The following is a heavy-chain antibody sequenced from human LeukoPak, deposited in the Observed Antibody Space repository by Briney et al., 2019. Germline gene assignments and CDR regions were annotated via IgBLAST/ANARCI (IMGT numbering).Heavy chain of an antibody. J-gene: IGHJ4*02. V-gene: IGHV3-53*01. CDR2: IYTGGNT. CDR3: AARDGGDYPYFDY. Sequence: GGSLRLSCAASGFTVDRKHMTWGRQAPGKGLQWISFIYTGGNTYYSDSVKGRLTVSRDTSKNTLYLQMDSLRDEDTGVYRCAARDGGDYPYFDYWGPGTLVTVSS. CDR1: GFTVDRKH. D-gene: IGHD4-17*01.